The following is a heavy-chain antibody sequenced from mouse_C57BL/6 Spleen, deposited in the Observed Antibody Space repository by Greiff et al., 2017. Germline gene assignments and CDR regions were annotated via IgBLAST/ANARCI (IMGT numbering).Heavy chain of an antibody. D-gene: IGHD2-1*01. CDR1: GFSFNTYA. CDR3: VRQGFYYGNHFDY. Sequence: EVQLQQSGGGLVQPKGSLKLSCAASGFSFNTYAMNWVRQAPGKGLEWVARIRSKSNNYATYYADSVKDRFTISRDDSESMLYLQMNNLKTEDTAMYYCVRQGFYYGNHFDYWGQGTTLTVSS. V-gene: IGHV10-1*01. J-gene: IGHJ2*01. CDR2: IRSKSNNYAT.